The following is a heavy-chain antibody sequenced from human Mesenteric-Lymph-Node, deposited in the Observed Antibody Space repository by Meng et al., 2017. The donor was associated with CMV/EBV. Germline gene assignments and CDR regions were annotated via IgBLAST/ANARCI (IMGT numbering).Heavy chain of an antibody. CDR1: GFTFSGYG. Sequence: GESLKISCAASGFTFSGYGMHWVRQAPGKGLEWVAFIRYDGSNKYYADSVKGRFSVSRDNSKNTLFLQMNCLRSEDTAVYYCAKTVNNWNSGGYYYGMDVWGQGTTVTVSS. D-gene: IGHD1-7*01. CDR2: IRYDGSNK. J-gene: IGHJ6*02. CDR3: AKTVNNWNSGGYYYGMDV. V-gene: IGHV3-30*02.